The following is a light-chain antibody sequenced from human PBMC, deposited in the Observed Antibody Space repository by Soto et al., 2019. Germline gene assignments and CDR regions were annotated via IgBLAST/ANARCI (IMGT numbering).Light chain of an antibody. V-gene: IGKV3-11*01. CDR3: EQRSNWPPALT. CDR2: DAS. Sequence: EIVLTQSPATLSLSPGERATLSCRASQSVGTFLAWYQHKPGQAPRLLIYDASNRATGVPARFSGSGSGTDFTLTISSLEPEDFAVYYCEQRSNWPPALTFGGGT. J-gene: IGKJ4*01. CDR1: QSVGTF.